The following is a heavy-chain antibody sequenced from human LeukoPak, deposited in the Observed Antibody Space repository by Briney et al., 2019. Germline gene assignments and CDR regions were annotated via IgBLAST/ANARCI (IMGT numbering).Heavy chain of an antibody. Sequence: GGSLRLSCAASGFTFSSYSMNWVRQAPGKGLEYVSAISSNGGSTYYANSVKGRFTISRDNSKNTLYLQMGSLRAEDMAVYYCAGGYYYYYYMDVWGKGTTVTISS. CDR3: AGGYYYYYYMDV. V-gene: IGHV3-64*01. J-gene: IGHJ6*03. CDR2: ISSNGGST. CDR1: GFTFSSYS.